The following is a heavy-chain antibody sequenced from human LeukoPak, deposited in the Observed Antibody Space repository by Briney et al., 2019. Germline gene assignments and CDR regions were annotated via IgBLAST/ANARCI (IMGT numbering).Heavy chain of an antibody. D-gene: IGHD5-12*01. CDR2: IRQDGSEK. Sequence: PGGSLRLSCTTSGFTFGSFAMSWVRQAPGKGLEWVANIRQDGSEKYYVDSMRGRFTISRDNAKNSLYLQMSSLRAEDTAVYYCARRRGYSGYDLDYWGQGTLVTVSS. CDR3: ARRRGYSGYDLDY. J-gene: IGHJ4*02. CDR1: GFTFGSFA. V-gene: IGHV3-7*01.